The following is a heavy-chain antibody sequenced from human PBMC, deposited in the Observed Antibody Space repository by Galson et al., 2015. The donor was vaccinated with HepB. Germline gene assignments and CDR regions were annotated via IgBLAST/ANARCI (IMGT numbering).Heavy chain of an antibody. CDR2: IYYSGST. D-gene: IGHD7-27*01. Sequence: TLSLTCTVSGGSISSGGYSWSWIRQHPGKGLEWIGYIYYSGSTYYNPSLKSRITISVDTSKNQFSLKLSSVTAADTAVYYCARRMANWGYGSSRTIDSNWYFDLWGRGTLVTVSS. CDR3: ARRMANWGYGSSRTIDSNWYFDL. V-gene: IGHV4-31*03. CDR1: GGSISSGGYS. J-gene: IGHJ2*01.